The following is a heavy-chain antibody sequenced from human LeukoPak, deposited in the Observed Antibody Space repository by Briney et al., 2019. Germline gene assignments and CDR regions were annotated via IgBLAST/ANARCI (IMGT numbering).Heavy chain of an antibody. CDR3: ARTMYYYDSSGYRHYFDY. CDR2: IYYSGST. V-gene: IGHV4-61*01. Sequence: PSETLSLTCTVSGGSVSSGTYYWSWIRQPPGKGLEWIGYIYYSGSTNYNPSLKSRVTISVDTSKNQFSLKLSSVTAADTAVYYCARTMYYYDSSGYRHYFDYWGQGTLVTVSS. D-gene: IGHD3-22*01. J-gene: IGHJ4*02. CDR1: GGSVSSGTYY.